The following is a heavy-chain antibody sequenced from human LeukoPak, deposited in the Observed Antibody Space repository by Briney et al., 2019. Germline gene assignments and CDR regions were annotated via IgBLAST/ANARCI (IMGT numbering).Heavy chain of an antibody. D-gene: IGHD4-17*01. V-gene: IGHV3-11*01. CDR1: GFNFSDDY. Sequence: GGSLRLSCVASGFNFSDDYMGWIRQAPGKGLEWISHISSSGSAIYYADSVKGRFTISRDNAKNSLYLHMNSLRAEDTAIYYCARDREYGDCALDIWGQGTMVTVSS. J-gene: IGHJ3*02. CDR3: ARDREYGDCALDI. CDR2: ISSSGSAI.